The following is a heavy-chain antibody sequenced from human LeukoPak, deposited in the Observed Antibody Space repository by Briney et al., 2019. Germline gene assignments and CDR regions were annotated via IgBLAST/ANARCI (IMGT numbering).Heavy chain of an antibody. D-gene: IGHD1-14*01. V-gene: IGHV4-59*01. CDR2: ITYSGST. J-gene: IGHJ4*02. CDR3: ARTSTGDY. Sequence: PSETLSHTCTVSGDSISSYYWSWFRQPPGKGLEWIGYITYSGSTKYNSSLKSRVTISVDTSKNQFSLKLSSVTAADTAVYYCARTSTGDYWGQGTLVTVSS. CDR1: GDSISSYY.